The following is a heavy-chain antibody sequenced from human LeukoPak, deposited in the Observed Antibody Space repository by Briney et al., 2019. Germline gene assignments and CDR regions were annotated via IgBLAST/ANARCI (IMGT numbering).Heavy chain of an antibody. CDR1: GGSFSDYY. V-gene: IGHV4-34*01. J-gene: IGHJ4*02. D-gene: IGHD3-10*01. Sequence: SETLSLTCAVYGGSFSDYYWGWIRQPPGKGLEWIGNIYYSGSTYYNPSLRSRVTISVDTSKNQFSLRLSSVTAADTAVYYCAKMYYFGSGSYPNFDYWGQGTLVTVSS. CDR2: IYYSGST. CDR3: AKMYYFGSGSYPNFDY.